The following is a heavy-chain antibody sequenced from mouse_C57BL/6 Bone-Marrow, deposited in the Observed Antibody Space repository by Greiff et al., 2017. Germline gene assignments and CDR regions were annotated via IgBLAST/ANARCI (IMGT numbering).Heavy chain of an antibody. V-gene: IGHV1-85*01. J-gene: IGHJ1*03. CDR3: ARDYGSSYWYFDV. CDR1: GYTFTSYD. CDR2: IYPRDGST. Sequence: VQLQQSGPELVKPGASVKLSCKASGYTFTSYDINWVKQRPGQGLEWIGWIYPRDGSTKYNEKLKGKATLTVDTSSSTAYMELHSLTSEASAVYFCARDYGSSYWYFDVWGTGTTVTVSS. D-gene: IGHD1-1*01.